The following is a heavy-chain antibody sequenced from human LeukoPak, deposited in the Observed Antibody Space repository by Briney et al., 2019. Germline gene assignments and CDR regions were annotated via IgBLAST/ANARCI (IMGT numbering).Heavy chain of an antibody. D-gene: IGHD6-6*01. CDR3: ARDSSSSGVFFDY. CDR1: GDSVLSNSAD. V-gene: IGHV6-1*01. J-gene: IGHJ4*02. CDR2: TFYRSKWYN. Sequence: SQTLSLTCAISGDSVLSNSADWNWIRQSPSRGLEWLGRTFYRSKWYNDYAVSVKSRVTINPDTSKNQFSLQLNSVTPEDTAVYYCARDSSSSGVFFDYWGQGNLVAVSS.